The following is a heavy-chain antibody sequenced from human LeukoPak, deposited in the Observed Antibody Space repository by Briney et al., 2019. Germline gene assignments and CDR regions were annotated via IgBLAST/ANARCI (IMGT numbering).Heavy chain of an antibody. Sequence: RTGGSLRLSCAASGFTFSSYGMSWVRQAPGKGLEWVSGINWNGGSTGYADSVKGRFTISRDNAKNSLYLQMNSLRAEDTALYYCARVWAYGDYVGGKYYFDYWGQGTLVTVSS. CDR2: INWNGGST. CDR3: ARVWAYGDYVGGKYYFDY. J-gene: IGHJ4*02. D-gene: IGHD4-17*01. CDR1: GFTFSSYG. V-gene: IGHV3-20*04.